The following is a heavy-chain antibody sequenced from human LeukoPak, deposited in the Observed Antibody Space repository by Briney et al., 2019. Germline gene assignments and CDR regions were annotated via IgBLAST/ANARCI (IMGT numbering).Heavy chain of an antibody. CDR2: INPNSGDT. D-gene: IGHD1-7*01. Sequence: ASVKVSCKASGYTFTGYYMHWVRQAPGQGLEWMGRINPNSGDTNYAQKFQGRVTMTRDTSISTAYMELSRLRSDDTAVYYCARDRRSITGTTDFDYWGQGTLVTVSS. CDR3: ARDRRSITGTTDFDY. V-gene: IGHV1-2*06. CDR1: GYTFTGYY. J-gene: IGHJ4*02.